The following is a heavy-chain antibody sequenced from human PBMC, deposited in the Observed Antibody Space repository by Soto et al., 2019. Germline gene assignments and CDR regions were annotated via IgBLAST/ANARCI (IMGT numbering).Heavy chain of an antibody. J-gene: IGHJ5*02. CDR1: GYTFTSYD. CDR2: MNPNSGNT. D-gene: IGHD3-3*01. Sequence: ASVKVSCKASGYTFTSYDINWVRQATGQGLEWMGWMNPNSGNTGYAQKFQGRVTMTRNTSISTAYMELSSLRSEDTAVYYCARGPRFLEWLEAGFDPWGQGTLVTVSS. V-gene: IGHV1-8*01. CDR3: ARGPRFLEWLEAGFDP.